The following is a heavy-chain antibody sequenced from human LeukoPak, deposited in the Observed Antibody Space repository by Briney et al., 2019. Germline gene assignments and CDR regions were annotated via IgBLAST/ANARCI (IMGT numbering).Heavy chain of an antibody. J-gene: IGHJ1*01. CDR2: INYDARSR. Sequence: GGSLRLSCAASGFTFSLSWTRWVRQAPGKGLEWVSSINYDARSRTYADSVKGRLTISRDNAENTLFLQMNSLRVEDSAIYSCVRGAGPGTPFDWGQGILVTVSS. CDR3: VRGAGPGTPFD. V-gene: IGHV3-74*01. CDR1: GFTFSLSW. D-gene: IGHD1-1*01.